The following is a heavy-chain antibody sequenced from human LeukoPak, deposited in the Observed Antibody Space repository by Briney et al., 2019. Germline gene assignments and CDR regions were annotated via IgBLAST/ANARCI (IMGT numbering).Heavy chain of an antibody. V-gene: IGHV1-69*04. Sequence: SSVKVSCKASGGTFSSYDISWVRQAPGQGLEWVGRIIPTLGIANYAQKLQGRVTITADKSTSTAYMELSSLRSEDTAVYYCARGDSSGFFDYWGQGTPVTVSS. J-gene: IGHJ4*02. CDR3: ARGDSSGFFDY. CDR1: GGTFSSYD. D-gene: IGHD6-19*01. CDR2: IIPTLGIA.